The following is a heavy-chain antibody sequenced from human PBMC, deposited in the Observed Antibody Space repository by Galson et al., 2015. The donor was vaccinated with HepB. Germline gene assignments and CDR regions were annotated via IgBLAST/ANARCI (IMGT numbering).Heavy chain of an antibody. V-gene: IGHV3-23*01. Sequence: SLRLSCAASGFTFNNYVMNWVRQAPGKGLEWVSAITAGDSSTYYADSVKGRFTISRDNSKSVLYLQMNSLRAEDTAVYYCAKEGPSGSYSDYWGQGTLVTVSS. CDR1: GFTFNNYV. D-gene: IGHD1-26*01. J-gene: IGHJ4*02. CDR2: ITAGDSST. CDR3: AKEGPSGSYSDY.